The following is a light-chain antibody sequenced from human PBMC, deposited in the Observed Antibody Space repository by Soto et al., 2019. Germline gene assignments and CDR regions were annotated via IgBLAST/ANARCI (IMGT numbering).Light chain of an antibody. Sequence: QPVLTQSSSASASLGSSVKLTCTLSSGHSSYIIAWHQQQPGKAPRYLMKLEGSGSYNKGSGVPDRFSGSSSGADRYLTISNLQFEDEADYYCETWDSNTVVFGGGTKVTGL. J-gene: IGLJ2*01. CDR3: ETWDSNTVV. V-gene: IGLV4-60*02. CDR2: LEGSGSY. CDR1: SGHSSYI.